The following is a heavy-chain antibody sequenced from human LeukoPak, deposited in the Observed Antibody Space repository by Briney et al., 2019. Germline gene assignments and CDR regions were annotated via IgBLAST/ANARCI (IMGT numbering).Heavy chain of an antibody. CDR1: RGIFISYP. V-gene: IGHV1-69*06. D-gene: IGHD1-26*01. J-gene: IGHJ5*02. Sequence: GASVKVSCKASRGIFISYPITWVRQAPGQGLEWMGGIIPIFGTVNYAQKFQGRVTITADKSTSTAYMELRSEDTAVYYCARDDGYSRSWYWFDPWGQGTLVTVSS. CDR2: IIPIFGTV. CDR3: ARDDGYSRSWYWFDP.